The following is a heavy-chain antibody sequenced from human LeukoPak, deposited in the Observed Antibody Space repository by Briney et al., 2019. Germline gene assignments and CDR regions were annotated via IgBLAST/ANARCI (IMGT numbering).Heavy chain of an antibody. V-gene: IGHV1-2*04. CDR2: INPNSGGT. J-gene: IGHJ4*02. CDR3: ARGGGNYYDSSGYAH. Sequence: ASVKVSCKASGYTFTSYYMHWVRQAPGQGLEWMGWINPNSGGTNYAQKFQGWVTMTRDTSISTAYMELSRLRSDDTAVYYCARGGGNYYDSSGYAHWGQGTLVTVSS. D-gene: IGHD3-22*01. CDR1: GYTFTSYY.